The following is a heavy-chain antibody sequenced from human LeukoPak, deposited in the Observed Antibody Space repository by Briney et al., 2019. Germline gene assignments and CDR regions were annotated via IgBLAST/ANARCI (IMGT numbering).Heavy chain of an antibody. CDR2: INHSGSI. J-gene: IGHJ4*02. V-gene: IGHV4-34*01. D-gene: IGHD3-10*01. CDR3: ARSRIMYGSRTSVDY. CDR1: GGSFSGYY. Sequence: SETLSLTCALYGGSFSGYYWSWIRQPPGKGLEWIGEINHSGSINYNSSLKSRVTISVDTSKNQFSLKLTSVTAADTAVYYCARSRIMYGSRTSVDYWGQGTLVTVSS.